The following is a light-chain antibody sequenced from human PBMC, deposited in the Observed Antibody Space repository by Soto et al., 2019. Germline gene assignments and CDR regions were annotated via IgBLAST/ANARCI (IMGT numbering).Light chain of an antibody. CDR1: GSDLPDS. Sequence: QSALSQPASVSGSPGQSITISCSGIGSDLPDSVSWYQQHPGKAPKLRIFEVNNRPSGVSPRFSASKSGNTASLTISGLQDDDAADYFCSSYTTRSTSFGGGTKLTVL. J-gene: IGLJ2*01. V-gene: IGLV2-14*01. CDR3: SSYTTRSTS. CDR2: EVN.